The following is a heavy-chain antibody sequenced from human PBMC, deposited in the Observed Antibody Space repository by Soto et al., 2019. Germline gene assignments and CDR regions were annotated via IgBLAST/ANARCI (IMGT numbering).Heavy chain of an antibody. J-gene: IGHJ6*02. D-gene: IGHD2-2*02. CDR2: IIPIFGTA. CDR1: GGTFSSYA. Sequence: ASVKVSCKASGGTFSSYAISWVRQAPGQGLEWMGGIIPIFGTANYAQKFQGRVTITADESTSTAYMELSSLRSEDTAVYYCARYCSSTSCYMVRDYYYYGMDVWGQGTTVTVSS. CDR3: ARYCSSTSCYMVRDYYYYGMDV. V-gene: IGHV1-69*13.